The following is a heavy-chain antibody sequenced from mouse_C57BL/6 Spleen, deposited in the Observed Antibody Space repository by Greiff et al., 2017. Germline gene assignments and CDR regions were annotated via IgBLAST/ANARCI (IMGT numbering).Heavy chain of an antibody. D-gene: IGHD2-2*01. Sequence: VQLQQPGAELVKPGASVKLSCKASGYTFTSYWMQWVKQRPGQGLEWIGEIDPSDSYTNYNQKFKGKATLTVDTSSRTAYMQLSSLTSEDSAVYYCARWRGGYEGYYAMGYWGQGTSVTVSS. V-gene: IGHV1-50*01. CDR3: ARWRGGYEGYYAMGY. CDR2: IDPSDSYT. CDR1: GYTFTSYW. J-gene: IGHJ4*01.